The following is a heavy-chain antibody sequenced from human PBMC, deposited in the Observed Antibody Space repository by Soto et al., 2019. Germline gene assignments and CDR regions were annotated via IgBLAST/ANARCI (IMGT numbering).Heavy chain of an antibody. D-gene: IGHD1-26*01. CDR1: GGSISISNW. V-gene: IGHV4-4*02. J-gene: IGHJ6*03. Sequence: QVQLQESGPGLVKPSETLSLTCAVSGGSISISNWWSWVRQTPGKGLEWIGQIHHSGSTNYSPSLTSRVTISVDKSKNQFSLKMNSVTAADTAVYYCARGGYYFYLDVWGKGTTVTLSS. CDR2: IHHSGST. CDR3: ARGGYYFYLDV.